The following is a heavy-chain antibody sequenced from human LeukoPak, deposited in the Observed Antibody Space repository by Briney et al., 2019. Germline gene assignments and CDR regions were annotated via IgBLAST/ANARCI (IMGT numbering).Heavy chain of an antibody. CDR1: GFTPRSDA. Sequence: PGGCLRLSSAPSGFTPRSDAMHSVREAPGKRREWVSGISGRDCSTYYADSVKGRFTISRDISKNTLYLQMNSLRAEDMAVYYCAKDGGQGAEYWGQGTLVTVSS. CDR3: AKDGGQGAEY. D-gene: IGHD3-16*01. V-gene: IGHV3-23*01. CDR2: ISGRDCST. J-gene: IGHJ4*02.